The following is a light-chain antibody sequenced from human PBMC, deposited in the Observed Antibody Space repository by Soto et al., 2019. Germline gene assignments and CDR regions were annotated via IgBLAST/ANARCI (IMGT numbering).Light chain of an antibody. V-gene: IGLV2-11*01. CDR1: SSDVGTYNY. J-gene: IGLJ1*01. CDR3: CSYAGSPRYV. CDR2: DVS. Sequence: QSSRTQPRSGSWSLGQSVTISCTGTSSDVGTYNYVSWYQQHPGKAPKVMIYDVSERPSGVPDRFSGSKSGNTASLTISGLQAEDEPDYYCCSYAGSPRYVLGTGTKVTFL.